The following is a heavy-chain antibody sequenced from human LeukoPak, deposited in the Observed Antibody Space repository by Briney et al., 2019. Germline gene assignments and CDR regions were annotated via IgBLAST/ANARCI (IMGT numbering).Heavy chain of an antibody. J-gene: IGHJ3*02. CDR3: AKGRGYSYGYNDAFDI. CDR2: ISWNSGSI. V-gene: IGHV3-9*01. Sequence: GGSLRLSCAASGFTFDDYAMHWVRQAPGKGLEWVSGISWNSGSISYADSVKGRFTISRDNAKNSLYLQMNSLRAEDTALYYCAKGRGYSYGYNDAFDIWGQGTMVTVSS. D-gene: IGHD5-18*01. CDR1: GFTFDDYA.